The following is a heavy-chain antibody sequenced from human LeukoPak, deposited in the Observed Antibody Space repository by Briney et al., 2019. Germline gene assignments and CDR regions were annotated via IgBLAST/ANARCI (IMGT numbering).Heavy chain of an antibody. J-gene: IGHJ4*02. CDR3: ARDYKYAFDN. CDR1: GFTFSAYS. CDR2: IGISSGNT. D-gene: IGHD5-24*01. Sequence: GGSLRLSCAASGFTFSAYSMNWVRQAPGKGLEWISYIGISSGNTKYADSVKGRFTISGDKAKNPLYLQMNSLRVEDTAVYYCARDYKYAFDNWGQGTLVTVSS. V-gene: IGHV3-48*01.